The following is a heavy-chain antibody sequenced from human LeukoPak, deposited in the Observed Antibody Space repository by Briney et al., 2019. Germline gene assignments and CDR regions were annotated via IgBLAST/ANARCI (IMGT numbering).Heavy chain of an antibody. V-gene: IGHV4-61*02. CDR3: ARGRGQQLVNGRSWFDP. CDR1: GGSISSGSYY. J-gene: IGHJ5*02. Sequence: PSQTLSLTCTVSGGSISSGSYYWSWIRQPAGKGLEWIGRIYTSGSTNYNPSLKSRVTISVDTSKNQFSLKLSSVTAADTAVYYCARGRGQQLVNGRSWFDPWGQGTLVTVSS. CDR2: IYTSGST. D-gene: IGHD6-13*01.